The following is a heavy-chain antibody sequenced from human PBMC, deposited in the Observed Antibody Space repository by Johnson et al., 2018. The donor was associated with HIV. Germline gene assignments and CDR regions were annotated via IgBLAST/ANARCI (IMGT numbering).Heavy chain of an antibody. D-gene: IGHD4-17*01. V-gene: IGHV3-11*04. CDR2: ISWNSGSI. CDR3: AVESTPWGGDHVAYAFDI. Sequence: QVQLVESGGGLVKPGGSLRLSCAASGFTFSDHYMTWIRQAPGQGLEWVSGISWNSGSIGYADSVKGRFTISRDNAKNSLYLQMNSLRAEDTALYYWAVESTPWGGDHVAYAFDIWGRGTMVTVSS. J-gene: IGHJ3*02. CDR1: GFTFSDHY.